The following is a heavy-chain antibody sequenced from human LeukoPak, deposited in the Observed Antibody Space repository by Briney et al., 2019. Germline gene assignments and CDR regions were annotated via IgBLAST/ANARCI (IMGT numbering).Heavy chain of an antibody. CDR3: AKEASWTYDSSGLFDY. J-gene: IGHJ4*02. CDR2: ISGSGGST. D-gene: IGHD3-22*01. Sequence: QPGGSLRLSCAASGFTFSSYVMSWVRQAPGKGLEWVSAISGSGGSTYYADSVKGRFTISRDNSKNTLYLQMNSLRAEDTAVYYCAKEASWTYDSSGLFDYWGQGTLVTVSS. CDR1: GFTFSSYV. V-gene: IGHV3-23*01.